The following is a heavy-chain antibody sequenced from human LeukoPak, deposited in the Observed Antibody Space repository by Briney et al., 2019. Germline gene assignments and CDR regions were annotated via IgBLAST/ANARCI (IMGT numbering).Heavy chain of an antibody. CDR1: GGSISSYY. D-gene: IGHD3-3*01. J-gene: IGHJ4*02. CDR2: IYYSGST. CDR3: ASRSSIWSGYQDTLYYFDS. Sequence: PSETLSLTCTVSGGSISSYYWSWIRQPQGKRLEWIGHIYYSGSTNYNPSLKSRVTISVDTSKNQFSLKLSSVTAADTAVYYCASRSSIWSGYQDTLYYFDSWGQGTLVTVSS. V-gene: IGHV4-59*01.